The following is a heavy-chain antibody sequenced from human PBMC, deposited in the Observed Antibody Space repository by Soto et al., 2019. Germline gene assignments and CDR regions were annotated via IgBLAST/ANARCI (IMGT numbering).Heavy chain of an antibody. V-gene: IGHV3-23*01. CDR3: AKGPSALPIFEH. J-gene: IGHJ4*02. CDR1: GLSFRSVA. CDR2: ISGGGGNT. Sequence: EVQLLESGGGRVQPGGSLRLSCAASGLSFRSVAMNWVRQAPGKGLEWVSFISGGGGNTDYADSVKGRFRVSRDNSRSTLILEMNSLRVEDTGIYFCAKGPSALPIFEHWGQGALVTVS.